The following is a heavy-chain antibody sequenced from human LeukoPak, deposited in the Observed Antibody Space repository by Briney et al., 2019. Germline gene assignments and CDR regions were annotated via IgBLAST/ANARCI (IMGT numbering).Heavy chain of an antibody. J-gene: IGHJ4*02. V-gene: IGHV3-53*01. Sequence: GGSLRLSCAASGFTVSSNYMSWVRQAPGKGLEWVSVIYSGGSTYYADSVKGRFTISRDNSKNTLYLQMNSLRAEDTAVYYCARDSGGSERSRDYWGQGTLVTVSS. CDR3: ARDSGGSERSRDY. D-gene: IGHD3-16*01. CDR2: IYSGGST. CDR1: GFTVSSNY.